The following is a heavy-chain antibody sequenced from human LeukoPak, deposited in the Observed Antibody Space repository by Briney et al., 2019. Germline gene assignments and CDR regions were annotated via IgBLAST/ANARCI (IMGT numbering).Heavy chain of an antibody. V-gene: IGHV5-51*01. J-gene: IGHJ3*02. CDR2: SYPGDSGT. Sequence: GKPLNISSKGSGYSCTNYWIGWVRQLPGKGLEWMGISYPGDSGTRYNPSLQSQVTISADKSISTAYLQWSSLKASDTARYYCGRLGPYYYDSSGYYHHDAFDIWGQGTMVSVS. CDR1: GYSCTNYW. CDR3: GRLGPYYYDSSGYYHHDAFDI. D-gene: IGHD3-22*01.